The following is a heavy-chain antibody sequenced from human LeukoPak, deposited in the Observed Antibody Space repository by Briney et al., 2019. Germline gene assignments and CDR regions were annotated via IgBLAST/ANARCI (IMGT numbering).Heavy chain of an antibody. CDR3: ARRLEYSGSKGVFDY. Sequence: GGSLRLSCAASGFTVSSNYMSWVRQAPGKGLEWVSVIYSGGSTYYADSLKGRFTISRDNSKKTLDLQMNSLRAEDTAVYYCARRLEYSGSKGVFDYWGQGTLVTVSS. D-gene: IGHD1-26*01. V-gene: IGHV3-66*01. CDR2: IYSGGST. J-gene: IGHJ4*02. CDR1: GFTVSSNY.